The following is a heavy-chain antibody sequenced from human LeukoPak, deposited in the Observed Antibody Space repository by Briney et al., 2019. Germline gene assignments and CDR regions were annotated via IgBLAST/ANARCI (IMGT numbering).Heavy chain of an antibody. Sequence: GGSLRLSCAASGFTFSSHWMHWVRQAPGKGLVWASRINGDGSNTTYADSVKGRFTISRDNAKNTLYLQMNSLRAEDTAVYHCARSKGWYSTDAFDIWGQGTMVTVSS. CDR1: GFTFSSHW. CDR3: ARSKGWYSTDAFDI. D-gene: IGHD6-19*01. V-gene: IGHV3-74*03. CDR2: INGDGSNT. J-gene: IGHJ3*02.